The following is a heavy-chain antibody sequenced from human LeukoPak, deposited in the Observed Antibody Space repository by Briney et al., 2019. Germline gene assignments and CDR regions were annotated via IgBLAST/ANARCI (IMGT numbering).Heavy chain of an antibody. Sequence: SETLTLTCAVSGYSISSSNWWGWIRQPPGKGLEWIGYIYYSGSTYYNPSLKSRVTMSVDTSKNQFSLKLSSVTAVDTAVYYCASAPTYYDYVWGTSYAFDIWGQGTMVTVSS. CDR3: ASAPTYYDYVWGTSYAFDI. D-gene: IGHD3-16*01. V-gene: IGHV4-28*01. CDR2: IYYSGST. J-gene: IGHJ3*02. CDR1: GYSISSSNW.